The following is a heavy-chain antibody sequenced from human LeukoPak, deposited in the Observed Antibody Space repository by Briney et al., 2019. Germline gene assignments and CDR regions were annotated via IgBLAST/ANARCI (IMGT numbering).Heavy chain of an antibody. Sequence: SETLSLTCTVSGGSISSSSYYWGWIRQPPGKGLEWIGSIYYSGSTYYNPSLKSRVTISVDTSKNQFSLKLSSVTAADTAVYYCARRAMGVFDIWGQGTMVTVS. V-gene: IGHV4-39*01. D-gene: IGHD2-8*01. J-gene: IGHJ3*02. CDR3: ARRAMGVFDI. CDR1: GGSISSSSYY. CDR2: IYYSGST.